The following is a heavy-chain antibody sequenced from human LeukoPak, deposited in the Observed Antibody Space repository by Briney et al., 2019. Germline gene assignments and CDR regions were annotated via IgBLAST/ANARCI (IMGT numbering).Heavy chain of an antibody. CDR3: ARASTMVPILLDY. Sequence: PGGSLRLSCAASGFTFSSYWMHWVRQTPGKGLVWVSRINGDGSDTLYADSVKGRFTISRDNSKNTLYLQTSSLGVDDTAVYYCARASTMVPILLDYWGEGALV. CDR2: INGDGSDT. J-gene: IGHJ4*02. D-gene: IGHD4/OR15-4a*01. CDR1: GFTFSSYW. V-gene: IGHV3-74*01.